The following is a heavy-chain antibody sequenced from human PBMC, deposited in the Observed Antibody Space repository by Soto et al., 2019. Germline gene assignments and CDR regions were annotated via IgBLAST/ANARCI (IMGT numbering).Heavy chain of an antibody. J-gene: IGHJ4*02. CDR2: ITGSGGTI. V-gene: IGHV3-23*01. CDR3: AKDKYAWGFFDF. Sequence: PGGSLRLSCATFGFTFNTYAMTWVRQVPGKGLEWVAVITGSGGTIYYADSVKGRFTISRDNSKGTVYLQMNSLRADDTALYYCAKDKYAWGFFDFWGQGTQVTVSS. D-gene: IGHD7-27*01. CDR1: GFTFNTYA.